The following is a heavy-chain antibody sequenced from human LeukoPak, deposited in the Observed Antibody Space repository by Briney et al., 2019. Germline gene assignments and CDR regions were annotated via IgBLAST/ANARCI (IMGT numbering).Heavy chain of an antibody. Sequence: ASVKVSCKASGYTFTGYYMHWVRQAPGQGLEWMGWIHPNSGGTNYAQKFQGRVTMTRDTSISTAYMELSRLRSDDTAVYYCAREPGIAVAVHYYYGMDVWGQGTTVTVSS. CDR3: AREPGIAVAVHYYYGMDV. D-gene: IGHD6-19*01. CDR1: GYTFTGYY. V-gene: IGHV1-2*02. CDR2: IHPNSGGT. J-gene: IGHJ6*02.